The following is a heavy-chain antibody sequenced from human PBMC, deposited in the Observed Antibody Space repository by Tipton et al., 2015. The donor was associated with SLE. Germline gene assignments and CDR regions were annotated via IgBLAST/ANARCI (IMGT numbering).Heavy chain of an antibody. CDR3: VGYYDSSGLDI. J-gene: IGHJ3*02. Sequence: TLSLTCTVSGGSISSSSYYWGWIRQPPGKGLEWIGSIYYSGSTYYNPSLKSRVTISVATSKNQFSLKLSSVTAADTAVYYGVGYYDSSGLDIWGQGTMVTVSS. CDR1: GGSISSSSYY. CDR2: IYYSGST. D-gene: IGHD3-22*01. V-gene: IGHV4-39*01.